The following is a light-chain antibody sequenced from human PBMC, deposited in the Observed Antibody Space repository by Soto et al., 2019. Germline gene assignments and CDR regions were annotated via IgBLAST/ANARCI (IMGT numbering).Light chain of an antibody. CDR1: QSVSNY. J-gene: IGKJ5*01. CDR3: QQRSNGPPIT. CDR2: YAS. V-gene: IGKV3-11*01. Sequence: EIVLTQSPATLSLSPGERATLSCWASQSVSNYLDWYQQKPGQSPRLLIYYASNRATGVPARFSGSGSGTDFTLTISSLEPEDFAVYYCQQRSNGPPITFGQGTRLEIK.